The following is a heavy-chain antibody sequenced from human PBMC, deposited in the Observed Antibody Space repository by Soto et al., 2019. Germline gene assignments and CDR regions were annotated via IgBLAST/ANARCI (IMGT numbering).Heavy chain of an antibody. Sequence: SETLSLTCVVSGDSISSTHWWTWVRQTPGTGLEWIGEVYHTGSTKYNPSLKNRVTISLDKSNNQFSLNLKSLTAADTAVYYCARHAVHSSGFTDYWGQGTLVTVSS. CDR1: GDSISSTHW. J-gene: IGHJ4*02. D-gene: IGHD6-19*01. V-gene: IGHV4-4*02. CDR2: VYHTGST. CDR3: ARHAVHSSGFTDY.